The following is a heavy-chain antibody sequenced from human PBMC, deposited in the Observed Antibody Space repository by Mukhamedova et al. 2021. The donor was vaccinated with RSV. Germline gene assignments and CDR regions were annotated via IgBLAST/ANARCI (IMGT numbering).Heavy chain of an antibody. Sequence: SYAMHWVRQAPGKGLEWVAVISYDGSNKYYADSVKGRFTISRDNSKNTLYLQMNSLRAEDTAVYYCARDYCSSTSCYFGYYYYY. V-gene: IGHV3-30-3*01. CDR1: SYA. CDR3: ARDYCSSTSCYFGYYYYY. D-gene: IGHD2-2*01. J-gene: IGHJ6*01. CDR2: ISYDGSNK.